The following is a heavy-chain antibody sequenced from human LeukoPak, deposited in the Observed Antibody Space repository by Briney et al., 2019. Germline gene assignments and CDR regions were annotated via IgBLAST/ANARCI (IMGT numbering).Heavy chain of an antibody. CDR1: GGSISSSSYY. CDR2: IYYSGST. V-gene: IGHV4-39*07. CDR3: ARVQYYDYVWGSYRYYYYYMDV. D-gene: IGHD3-16*02. Sequence: PSETLSLTCTVSGGSISSSSYYWGWIRQPPGKGLEWIGSIYYSGSTYYNPSLKSRVTISVDTSKNQFSLKLSSVTAADTAVYYCARVQYYDYVWGSYRYYYYYMDVWGKGTTVTISS. J-gene: IGHJ6*03.